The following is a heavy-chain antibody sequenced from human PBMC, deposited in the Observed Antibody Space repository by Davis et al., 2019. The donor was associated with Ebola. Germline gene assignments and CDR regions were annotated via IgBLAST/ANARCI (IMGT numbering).Heavy chain of an antibody. CDR3: ARESLIVVVPAAILGAGWFDP. D-gene: IGHD2-2*01. Sequence: ASVKVSCKASGYTFTGYYMHWVRQAPGQGLEWMGWINPNSGGTNYAQKFQGRVTMTRDTSISTAYMELSRLRSEDTAVYYCARESLIVVVPAAILGAGWFDPWGQGTLVTVSS. CDR2: INPNSGGT. J-gene: IGHJ5*02. V-gene: IGHV1-2*02. CDR1: GYTFTGYY.